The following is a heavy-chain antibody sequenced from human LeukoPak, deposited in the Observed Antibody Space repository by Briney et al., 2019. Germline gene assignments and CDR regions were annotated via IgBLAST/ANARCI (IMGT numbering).Heavy chain of an antibody. Sequence: ASVTVSCKASGYTFTSYGISWVRQAPGQGLEWMGWISAYNGNTNYAQKLQGRVTMTTDTSTSTAYMELRSLRSDDTAVYYCARDEGICSSTSCHQGFDYWGQGTLVTVSS. D-gene: IGHD2-2*01. CDR3: ARDEGICSSTSCHQGFDY. CDR2: ISAYNGNT. V-gene: IGHV1-18*01. CDR1: GYTFTSYG. J-gene: IGHJ4*02.